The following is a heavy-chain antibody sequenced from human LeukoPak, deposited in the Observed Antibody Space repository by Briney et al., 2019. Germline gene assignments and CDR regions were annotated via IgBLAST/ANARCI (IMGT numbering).Heavy chain of an antibody. CDR2: ISGSGGST. CDR3: AKMGVVIHKALDY. CDR1: GFTFSSYA. J-gene: IGHJ4*02. D-gene: IGHD3-22*01. Sequence: GGSLRLSCAASGFTFSSYAMSWVRQAPGKGLEWVSAISGSGGSTYYADSVKGRFTISGDNSKNTLYLQMNSLRAEDTAVYYCAKMGVVIHKALDYWGQGTLVTVSS. V-gene: IGHV3-23*01.